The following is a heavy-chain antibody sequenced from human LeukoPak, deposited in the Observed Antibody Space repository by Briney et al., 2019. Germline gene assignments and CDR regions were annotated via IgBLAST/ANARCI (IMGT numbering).Heavy chain of an antibody. J-gene: IGHJ4*02. CDR3: ARNPPRTGDLNS. V-gene: IGHV1-8*01. D-gene: IGHD7-27*01. Sequence: GASVKVSCKTSGYTFTNYDINWVRQATGQGLEWLGWMSPNNGDTGYAQKFQGRVTMTRDTSTNTAYMELSGLTSEDTAVYYCARNPPRTGDLNSWGQGALVTVSS. CDR1: GYTFTNYD. CDR2: MSPNNGDT.